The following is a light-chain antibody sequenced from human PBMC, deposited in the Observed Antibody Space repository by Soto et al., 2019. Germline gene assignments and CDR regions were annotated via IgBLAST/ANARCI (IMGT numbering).Light chain of an antibody. J-gene: IGKJ1*01. Sequence: EIVLTQSPATLSLSPWERATLSFRASQSVSSYLAWYQQKPGQAPRLLIYDASNRATGIPARFSGSGSGTDFTLTISSLEPEDFAVYYCQQRSNWPWTFGQGTKVDIK. V-gene: IGKV3-11*01. CDR1: QSVSSY. CDR3: QQRSNWPWT. CDR2: DAS.